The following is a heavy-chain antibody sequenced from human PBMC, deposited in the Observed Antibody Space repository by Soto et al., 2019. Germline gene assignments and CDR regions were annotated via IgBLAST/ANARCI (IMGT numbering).Heavy chain of an antibody. Sequence: QVQLQESGPGLVKPSETLSLTCTVSGGSISSYYWSWIRQPPGKGLEWIGYIYYSGSTNYNPSLTSRVTLSVDTSKNQFSRKLSSVTAADTAVYYCASGRGYRYGSFDYWGQGTLVTVSS. CDR1: GGSISSYY. CDR2: IYYSGST. J-gene: IGHJ4*02. V-gene: IGHV4-59*01. D-gene: IGHD5-18*01. CDR3: ASGRGYRYGSFDY.